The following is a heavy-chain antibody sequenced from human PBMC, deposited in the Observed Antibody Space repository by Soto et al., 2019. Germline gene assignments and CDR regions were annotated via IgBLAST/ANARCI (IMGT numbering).Heavy chain of an antibody. D-gene: IGHD3-3*01. CDR1: GGSFSGYY. CDR3: ARGSYEFWSGYYSAFDI. J-gene: IGHJ3*02. V-gene: IGHV4-34*01. CDR2: INHSGST. Sequence: QVQLQQWGAGLLKPSETLSLTCAVYGGSFSGYYWSWIRQPPGKGLEWIGEINHSGSTNYNPSLKSRVTISVDTSKNQFSLKLSSVTAADTAGYYCARGSYEFWSGYYSAFDIWGQGTMVTVSS.